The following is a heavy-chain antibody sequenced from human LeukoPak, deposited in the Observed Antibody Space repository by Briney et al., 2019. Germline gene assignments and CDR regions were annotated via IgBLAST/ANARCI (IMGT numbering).Heavy chain of an antibody. CDR3: ARSPHILTGENFDY. CDR2: INLNSGGT. V-gene: IGHV1-2*02. D-gene: IGHD3-9*01. CDR1: GYTFTDYY. J-gene: IGHJ4*02. Sequence: WASVKVSCKASGYTFTDYYMHWVRLAPGQGLEWMVWINLNSGGTNYAQKFQGRVTMTRDTSIITAYMDLIRLRSDDTAVYYCARSPHILTGENFDYWGQGTLVTVSS.